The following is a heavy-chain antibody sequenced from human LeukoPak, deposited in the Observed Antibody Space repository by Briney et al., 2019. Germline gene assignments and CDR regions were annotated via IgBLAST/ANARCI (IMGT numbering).Heavy chain of an antibody. CDR3: ARDSGLYYYYYMDV. D-gene: IGHD5-12*01. J-gene: IGHJ6*03. V-gene: IGHV3-21*01. CDR2: ISSSSSYI. CDR1: GFTFSSYS. Sequence: GGSLRLSCAASGFTFSSYSMNWVRQAPGKGLEWVSSISSSSSYIYYADSVKGRFTISRDNAKNSLYLQMNSLRAEDTAVYYCARDSGLYYYYYMDVWGKGTTVTISS.